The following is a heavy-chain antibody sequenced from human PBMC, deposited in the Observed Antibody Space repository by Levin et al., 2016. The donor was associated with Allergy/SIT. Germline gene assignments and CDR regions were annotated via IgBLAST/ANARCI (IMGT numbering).Heavy chain of an antibody. V-gene: IGHV3-53*01. Sequence: GGSLRLSCAASGFTVSSNYITWVRQTPGKRLEWVSIIYSGGSLYYADSVKGRFTISRDNSKNTVFLQMNSLRVEDTAVYYCARGGRLGGAPYFDYWGQGTLVTVSS. J-gene: IGHJ4*02. D-gene: IGHD1-26*01. CDR3: ARGGRLGGAPYFDY. CDR2: IYSGGSL. CDR1: GFTVSSNY.